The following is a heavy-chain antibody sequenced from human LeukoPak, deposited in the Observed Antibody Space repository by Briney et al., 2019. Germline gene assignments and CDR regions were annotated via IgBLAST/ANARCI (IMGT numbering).Heavy chain of an antibody. CDR2: ISPTGSTT. J-gene: IGHJ4*02. D-gene: IGHD1-26*01. Sequence: GGSLRLSCIASGFSFSGHWMHWARQLPGKGLVWVSRISPTGSTTSYADSVKGRFTVSRDNAKNTLYLQVNNLRAEDTAVYYCAKDQRWESPHYLDSWGQGTLATVSS. CDR1: GFSFSGHW. V-gene: IGHV3-74*01. CDR3: AKDQRWESPHYLDS.